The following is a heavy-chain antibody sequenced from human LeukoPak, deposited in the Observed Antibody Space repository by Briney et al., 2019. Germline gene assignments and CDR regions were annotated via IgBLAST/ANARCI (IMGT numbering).Heavy chain of an antibody. Sequence: SQTLSLTCTVSGGSISSGGYYWSWIRQHPGKGLEWIGYIYYSGSTYYNPSLKSRVTISVDTSKNQFSLKLSSVTAEDTAVYYCARGFYYTGMDVWGQGTTVTVSS. J-gene: IGHJ6*02. CDR2: IYYSGST. D-gene: IGHD3-10*01. V-gene: IGHV4-31*03. CDR3: ARGFYYTGMDV. CDR1: GGSISSGGYY.